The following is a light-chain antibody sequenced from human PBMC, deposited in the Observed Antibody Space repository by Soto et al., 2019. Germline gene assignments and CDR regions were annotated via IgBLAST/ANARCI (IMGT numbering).Light chain of an antibody. CDR2: GAY. J-gene: IGKJ4*01. V-gene: IGKV3-20*01. CDR1: QSVSSSY. Sequence: EIVLTQSPGTLSLSPGERATLSCRTTQSVSSSYLAWYQQKTGQAPRLLIYGAYSRTTGIPDRFSGNGSETDFTFTISRLGPEDFAVYYCQQYGSSPLTFGGGTKVDIK. CDR3: QQYGSSPLT.